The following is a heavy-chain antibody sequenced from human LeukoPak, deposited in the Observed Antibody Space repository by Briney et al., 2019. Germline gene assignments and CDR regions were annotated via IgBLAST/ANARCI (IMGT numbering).Heavy chain of an antibody. J-gene: IGHJ4*02. CDR2: INPNSGGT. D-gene: IGHD3-9*01. Sequence: ASVKVSCKASGYTFSGYYMHWVRQAPGQGLEWMGWINPNSGGTNYAQKFQGGVTMTRDTSISTAYMELSRLRSDDTAVYYCARDLGGYYDILTGSLDYWGQGTLVTVSS. V-gene: IGHV1-2*02. CDR1: GYTFSGYY. CDR3: ARDLGGYYDILTGSLDY.